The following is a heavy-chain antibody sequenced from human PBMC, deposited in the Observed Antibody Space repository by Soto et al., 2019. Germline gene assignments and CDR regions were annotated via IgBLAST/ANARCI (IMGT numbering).Heavy chain of an antibody. V-gene: IGHV4-39*01. CDR2: IYYSGST. CDR3: ARPQLLWGWFDP. CDR1: GGSISSSSYY. Sequence: QLQLQESGPGLVKPSETLSLTCTVSGGSISSSSYYWGWIRQPPGKGLEWIGSIYYSGSTYYNPSLKRRVTISVDTSKNQFSLKLSSVTAADTAVYYCARPQLLWGWFDPWGQGTLVTVSS. D-gene: IGHD2-2*01. J-gene: IGHJ5*02.